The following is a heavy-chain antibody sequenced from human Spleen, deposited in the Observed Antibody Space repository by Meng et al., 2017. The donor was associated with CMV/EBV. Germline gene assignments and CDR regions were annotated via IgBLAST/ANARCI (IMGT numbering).Heavy chain of an antibody. CDR1: GGSFTNYY. J-gene: IGHJ4*02. V-gene: IGHV4-34*01. D-gene: IGHD3-22*01. CDR3: AREPTYYYDSSGEV. Sequence: ESLKISCGVYGGSFTNYYWSWIRQPPGKGLEWIGEINHSGSTNYNPSLKSRVTISVDTSKNQFSLKLSSVTAADTAVYYCAREPTYYYDSSGEVWGQGTLVTVSS. CDR2: INHSGST.